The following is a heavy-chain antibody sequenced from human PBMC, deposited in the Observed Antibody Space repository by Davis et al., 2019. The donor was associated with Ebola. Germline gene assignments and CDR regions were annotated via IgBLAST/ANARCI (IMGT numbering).Heavy chain of an antibody. D-gene: IGHD2-15*01. V-gene: IGHV1-69*13. J-gene: IGHJ3*02. Sequence: AASVKVSCKASAGTYSSYAISWVRQAPGQGLEWMGGIIPIFGTANYAQKFQGRVTITADDSTSTAYMELSSLRSEDTAVYYCARGLNWDIVVVVAAQDDAFDIWGQGTMVTVSS. CDR3: ARGLNWDIVVVVAAQDDAFDI. CDR1: AGTYSSYA. CDR2: IIPIFGTA.